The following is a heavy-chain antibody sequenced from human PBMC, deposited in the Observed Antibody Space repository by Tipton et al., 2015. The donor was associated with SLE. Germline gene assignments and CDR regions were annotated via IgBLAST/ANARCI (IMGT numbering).Heavy chain of an antibody. V-gene: IGHV4-34*01. Sequence: TLSLTCAVYGGSFGDYYWDWIRQPPGKGLEWLGSIYSSGGTYYNPSLKSRVTISVDTSKNQFSLELSSVTAADTAVYYCAGTNYDVLTGYHRVDTFDIWGQGTMVTVSS. CDR1: GGSFGDYY. D-gene: IGHD3-9*01. CDR3: AGTNYDVLTGYHRVDTFDI. CDR2: IYSSGGT. J-gene: IGHJ3*02.